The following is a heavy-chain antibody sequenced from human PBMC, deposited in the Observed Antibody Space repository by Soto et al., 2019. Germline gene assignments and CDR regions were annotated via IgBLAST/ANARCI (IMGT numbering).Heavy chain of an antibody. V-gene: IGHV5-10-1*01. CDR2: IDPSDSYT. D-gene: IGHD6-6*01. Sequence: PXESLKISFKGSGDSFTSYWISWVRQIPGKGLEWMGRIDPSDSYTNYSPSFQGHVTISADKSISTAYLQWSSLKASDTAMYYCAWTGRSIAARRYFDYWGQGTLVTVSS. CDR1: GDSFTSYW. J-gene: IGHJ4*02. CDR3: AWTGRSIAARRYFDY.